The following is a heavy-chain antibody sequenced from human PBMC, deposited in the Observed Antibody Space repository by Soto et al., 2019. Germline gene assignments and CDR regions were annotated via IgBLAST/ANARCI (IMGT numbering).Heavy chain of an antibody. V-gene: IGHV3-7*01. J-gene: IGHJ5*02. CDR2: IKQDGNEK. D-gene: IGHD6-19*01. CDR3: ARSTKSNGWSFPNWFDP. Sequence: QPGGSLRLSCAASGFTFSTYWMNWVRQAPGKGLEWVANIKQDGNEKYYVDSVKGRFTISRDNSKNSLFLQMNNLGAEDTALYFCARSTKSNGWSFPNWFDPWGPGTLVTVSS. CDR1: GFTFSTYW.